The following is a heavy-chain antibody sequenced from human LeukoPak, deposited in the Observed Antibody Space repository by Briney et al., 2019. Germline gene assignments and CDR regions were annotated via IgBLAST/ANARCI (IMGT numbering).Heavy chain of an antibody. Sequence: SETLSLTCTVSGGSFSGYLWSWIRQPPGKGLEWIGEINYNGEKTNYNPSLKSRVTISVDRSKNQFSLKLSSVTAADTAVYYCARSMVEGYSYGAAFDYWGQGTLVTVSS. V-gene: IGHV4-34*01. CDR2: INYNGEKT. CDR1: GGSFSGYL. CDR3: ARSMVEGYSYGAAFDY. D-gene: IGHD5-18*01. J-gene: IGHJ4*02.